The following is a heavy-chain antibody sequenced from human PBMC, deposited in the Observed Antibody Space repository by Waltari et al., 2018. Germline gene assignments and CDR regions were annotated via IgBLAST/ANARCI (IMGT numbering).Heavy chain of an antibody. V-gene: IGHV4-30-4*08. D-gene: IGHD3-22*01. CDR1: GVSISSGDDP. J-gene: IGHJ5*02. Sequence: QVQLPESGPGLVKPSQTLSLTCTFSGVSISSGDDPGNWFRQPPGKGLEWIGYVYYSGSTYYNPSLKSRLTISVDTSKNQFYLHLNSVTAADTAVYYCARADYYYDKNWFDPWGQGTPVTVSS. CDR3: ARADYYYDKNWFDP. CDR2: VYYSGST.